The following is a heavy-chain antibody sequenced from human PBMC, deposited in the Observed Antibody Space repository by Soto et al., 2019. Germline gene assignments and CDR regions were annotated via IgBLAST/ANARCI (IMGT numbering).Heavy chain of an antibody. V-gene: IGHV5-51*01. D-gene: IGHD5-18*01. J-gene: IGHJ6*02. CDR3: ARVGAYTYGYSYYYPMDI. CDR2: IYADDSDT. Sequence: GESLKISCKASGYSFTTYWIGWVRQMPGKGLEWMGIIYADDSDTRYSPSFQDQVTISADKSISTAFLQWSSLKASDTAIYYCARVGAYTYGYSYYYPMDIWGQGTTVTVS. CDR1: GYSFTTYW.